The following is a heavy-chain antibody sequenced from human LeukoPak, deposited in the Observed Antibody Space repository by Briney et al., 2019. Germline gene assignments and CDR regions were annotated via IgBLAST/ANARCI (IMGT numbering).Heavy chain of an antibody. CDR3: ARTAPPQVGANAFDI. J-gene: IGHJ3*02. Sequence: PGGSLRLSCAASGFTFSSYWMSWVRQAPGKGLEWVANIKQDGSEKYYVDSVKGRFTISRDNAKNSLYLQMNSLRAEDTAVYYCARTAPPQVGANAFDIWGQGTMVTVSS. D-gene: IGHD1-26*01. CDR2: IKQDGSEK. CDR1: GFTFSSYW. V-gene: IGHV3-7*01.